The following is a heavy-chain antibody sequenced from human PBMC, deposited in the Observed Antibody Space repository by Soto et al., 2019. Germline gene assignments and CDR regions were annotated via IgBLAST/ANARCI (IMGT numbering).Heavy chain of an antibody. CDR2: TYYRSKWYN. V-gene: IGHV6-1*01. J-gene: IGHJ5*02. D-gene: IGHD6-13*01. Sequence: SQTLSLPCAISGDSVSSNSAAWNWIRQSPSRGLEWLGRTYYRSKWYNDYAVSVKSRITINPDTSKNQFSLQLNSVTPEDTAVYYCARGLARKGSSTSYNWFDPWGQGTLVTVSS. CDR1: GDSVSSNSAA. CDR3: ARGLARKGSSTSYNWFDP.